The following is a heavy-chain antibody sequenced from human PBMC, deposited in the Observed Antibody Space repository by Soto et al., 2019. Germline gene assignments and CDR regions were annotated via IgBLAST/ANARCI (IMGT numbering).Heavy chain of an antibody. Sequence: GGSLRLSCAASGFTFSTYAMTWVRQAPGKGLEWVSYISSSSSTIYYADSVKGRFTISRDNAKNSLYLQMNSLRPEDTAVYYCASGEGRNGHDTRFDYWGQGTLVTVSS. CDR2: ISSSSSTI. V-gene: IGHV3-48*01. J-gene: IGHJ4*02. D-gene: IGHD5-12*01. CDR1: GFTFSTYA. CDR3: ASGEGRNGHDTRFDY.